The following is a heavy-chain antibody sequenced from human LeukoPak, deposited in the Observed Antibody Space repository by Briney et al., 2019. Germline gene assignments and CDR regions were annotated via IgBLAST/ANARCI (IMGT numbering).Heavy chain of an antibody. CDR3: ARDRGYSSYDY. CDR2: ISGNGGVI. V-gene: IGHV3-11*01. J-gene: IGHJ4*02. CDR1: GFTFSDNY. D-gene: IGHD6-19*01. Sequence: GGSLRLSCAASGFTFSDNYMTWVRQAPGKGLEWLSYISGNGGVIQYADSVKGRFTISRDNAKNSLYLQMNSLRVEDTAVYFCARDRGYSSYDYWGQGTLVTVSS.